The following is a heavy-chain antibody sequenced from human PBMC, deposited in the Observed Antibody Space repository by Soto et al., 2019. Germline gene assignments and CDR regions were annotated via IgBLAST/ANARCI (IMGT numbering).Heavy chain of an antibody. D-gene: IGHD3-16*01. J-gene: IGHJ3*02. Sequence: GGSRRLSGSGCGFSCSSYSMNYVRQAPGKELEWVSSISSSSSYIYYADSVKGRLIIYRHNAKNSLYLQMNSLRDEDTAVYYCARESYGNAFDIWGKGTMVTV. V-gene: IGHV3-21*01. CDR3: ARESYGNAFDI. CDR2: ISSSSSYI. CDR1: GFSCSSYS.